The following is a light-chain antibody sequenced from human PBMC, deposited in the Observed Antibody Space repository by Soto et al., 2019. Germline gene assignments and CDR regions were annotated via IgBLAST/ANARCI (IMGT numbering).Light chain of an antibody. CDR2: DAS. J-gene: IGKJ4*01. V-gene: IGKV1-5*01. CDR1: QSITNR. CDR3: QQTHSTPAST. Sequence: DIQMTQSPSTLSASVGDRVTITCRASQSITNRLAWYQQKPGKAPKVLIYDASNLEYGVPSRFSGSGFGTEFILTISSLQPEDFAVYYCQQTHSTPASTFGQGTSVEVK.